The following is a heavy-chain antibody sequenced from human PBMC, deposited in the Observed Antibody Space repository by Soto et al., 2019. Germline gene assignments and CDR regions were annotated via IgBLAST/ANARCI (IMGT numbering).Heavy chain of an antibody. CDR2: VYNSGST. V-gene: IGHV4-59*01. J-gene: IGHJ4*02. CDR3: ARYRREAVAGYTLDN. D-gene: IGHD6-13*01. Sequence: SETLSLTCTVSGGSISSNYWTWIRQPPGKGLEWIGYVYNSGSTNYNPSLKSRVTISEDTSKSQFSLKVNSMTAADTAIYYCARYRREAVAGYTLDNWGQGILVTVSS. CDR1: GGSISSNY.